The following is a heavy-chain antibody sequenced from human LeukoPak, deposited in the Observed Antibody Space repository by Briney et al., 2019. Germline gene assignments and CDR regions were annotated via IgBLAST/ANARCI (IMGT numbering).Heavy chain of an antibody. D-gene: IGHD6-6*01. Sequence: GGSLRLSCAASGFTFDNYVMTWVRQSAGKGLEWGSGISDSGSITYYADSVKGRFSLSRDNSKNTLYLQMNSLRAEDTAVYYCAKGRYYTSSPDAFDIWGQGTMVTVSS. J-gene: IGHJ3*02. CDR1: GFTFDNYV. V-gene: IGHV3-23*01. CDR3: AKGRYYTSSPDAFDI. CDR2: ISDSGSIT.